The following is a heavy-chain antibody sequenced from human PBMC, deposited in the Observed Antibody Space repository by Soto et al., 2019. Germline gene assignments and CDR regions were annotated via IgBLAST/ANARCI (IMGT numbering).Heavy chain of an antibody. V-gene: IGHV3-49*03. Sequence: PGGSLRLSFTASGFTFGDYAMSWFRQAPWKGLEWVGFIRSKAYGGTTEYAASVKGRFTISRDDSKSIAYLQMNSLKTEDTAVYYCTSDTVVVPAAMSYYYYGMDVWGQGTTVTVSS. CDR1: GFTFGDYA. CDR2: IRSKAYGGTT. CDR3: TSDTVVVPAAMSYYYYGMDV. D-gene: IGHD2-2*01. J-gene: IGHJ6*02.